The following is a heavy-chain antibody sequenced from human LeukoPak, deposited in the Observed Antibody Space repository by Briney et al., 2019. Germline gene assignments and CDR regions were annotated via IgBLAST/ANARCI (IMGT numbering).Heavy chain of an antibody. D-gene: IGHD6-19*01. CDR2: ISGSGGST. Sequence: PGGSLRLSCAASGFTFSSYAMSWVRQAPGKGLEWVSAISGSGGSTYYADSVKGRFTISRDNSKNTLFVQMNSLRAEDTAVYYCARAALAGYAFDIWGRGTMVTVSS. CDR3: ARAALAGYAFDI. V-gene: IGHV3-23*01. J-gene: IGHJ3*02. CDR1: GFTFSSYA.